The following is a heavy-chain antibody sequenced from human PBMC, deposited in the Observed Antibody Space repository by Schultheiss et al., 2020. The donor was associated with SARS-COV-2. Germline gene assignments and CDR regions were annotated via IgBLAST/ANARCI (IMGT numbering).Heavy chain of an antibody. Sequence: GGSLRLSCAASGFSFDDYAMHWVRQAPGKGLEWVAGIRRESGSIGYADSVKGRFSISRDNAKNSLYLQMNSLRAEDTAVYYCARAGSGYRVAFDIWGQGTMVTVSS. CDR3: ARAGSGYRVAFDI. CDR1: GFSFDDYA. D-gene: IGHD3-3*01. V-gene: IGHV3-9*01. J-gene: IGHJ3*02. CDR2: IRRESGSI.